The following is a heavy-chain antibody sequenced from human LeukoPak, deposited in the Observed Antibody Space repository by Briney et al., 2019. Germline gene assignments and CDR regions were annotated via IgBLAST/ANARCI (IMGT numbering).Heavy chain of an antibody. CDR2: INHSGST. CDR1: GGSFSGYY. D-gene: IGHD3-10*01. CDR3: AKPSYHLVRGVIITKTHFDY. Sequence: SETLSLTCAVYGGSFSGYYWSWIRQPPGKGLEWIGEINHSGSTNYNPSLKSRVTISVDTSKNQFSLKLSSVTAADTAVYYCAKPSYHLVRGVIITKTHFDYWGQGTLVTVSS. J-gene: IGHJ4*02. V-gene: IGHV4-34*01.